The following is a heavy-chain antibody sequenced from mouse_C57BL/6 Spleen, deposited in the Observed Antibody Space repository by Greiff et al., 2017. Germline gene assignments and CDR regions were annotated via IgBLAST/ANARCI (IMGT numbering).Heavy chain of an antibody. CDR2: INPSSGYT. J-gene: IGHJ3*01. Sequence: QVQLKQSGAELAKPGASVKLSCKASGYTFTSYWMHWVKQRPGQGLEWIGYINPSSGYTKYNQKFKDKATLTADKSSSTAYMQLSSLTYEDSAVYYCARSKGLYSNQTWFAYWGQGTLVTVSA. CDR3: ARSKGLYSNQTWFAY. V-gene: IGHV1-7*01. D-gene: IGHD2-5*01. CDR1: GYTFTSYW.